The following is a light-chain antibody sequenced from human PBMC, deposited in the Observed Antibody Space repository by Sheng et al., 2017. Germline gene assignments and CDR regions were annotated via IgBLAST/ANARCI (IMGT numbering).Light chain of an antibody. CDR1: QSVSTK. CDR2: GAS. CDR3: QQYNDWPPYT. Sequence: EIVMTQSPGTLSVSPGERATLSCRASQSVSTKLAWYQQKPGQAPRLLIYGASTRASGVSARFRGSGSGTEFTLTISIVQSEDFAVYYCQQYNDWPPYTFGQGTNAGDQT. V-gene: IGKV3-15*01. J-gene: IGKJ2*01.